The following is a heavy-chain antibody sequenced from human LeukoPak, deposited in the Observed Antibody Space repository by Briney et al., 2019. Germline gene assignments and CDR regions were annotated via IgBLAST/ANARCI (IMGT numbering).Heavy chain of an antibody. CDR1: GYTFTSYA. CDR2: INTNTGNP. V-gene: IGHV7-4-1*02. CDR3: ARGYCTNGVCHFDY. Sequence: ASVKVSCKASGYTFTSYAMNWVRQAPGQGLEWMGWINTNTGNPTYAQGFTGRFVFSLDTSVSTAYLQISSLKAEDTAVYYCARGYCTNGVCHFDYWGQGTLVTVSS. D-gene: IGHD2-8*01. J-gene: IGHJ4*02.